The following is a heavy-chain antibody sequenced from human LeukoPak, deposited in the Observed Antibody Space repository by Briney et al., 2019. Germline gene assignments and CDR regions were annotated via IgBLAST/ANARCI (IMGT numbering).Heavy chain of an antibody. CDR1: GFTFSSYS. CDR3: ARVRRGYDILTGYYLIPNWFDP. J-gene: IGHJ5*02. CDR2: ISSSSSTI. V-gene: IGHV3-48*04. D-gene: IGHD3-9*01. Sequence: GGSLRLSCAASGFTFSSYSMNWVRQAPGKGLEWVSYISSSSSTIYYADSVKGRFTISRDNAKNSLYLQMNSPRAEDTAVYYCARVRRGYDILTGYYLIPNWFDPWGQGTLVTVSS.